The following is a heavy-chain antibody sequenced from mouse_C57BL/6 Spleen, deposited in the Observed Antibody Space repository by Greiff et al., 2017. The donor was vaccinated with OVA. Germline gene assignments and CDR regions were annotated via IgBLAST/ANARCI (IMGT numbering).Heavy chain of an antibody. CDR3: ASSDGYYDYYAMDY. J-gene: IGHJ4*01. V-gene: IGHV2-2*01. CDR1: GFSLTRYG. Sequence: VQLVESGPGLVQPSQSLSITCPVSGFSLTRYGVHWVRQSPGTGLEWLGVIWSGGSTDYNAAFISRLSISKDNSKSQVFFKMNSLQADDTAIYYCASSDGYYDYYAMDYWGQGTSVTVSS. CDR2: IWSGGST. D-gene: IGHD2-3*01.